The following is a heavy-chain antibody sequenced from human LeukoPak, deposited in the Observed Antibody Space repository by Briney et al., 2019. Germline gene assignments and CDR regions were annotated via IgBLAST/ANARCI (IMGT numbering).Heavy chain of an antibody. D-gene: IGHD5-12*01. CDR3: AGGSARFSGHDYFDY. V-gene: IGHV3-48*03. CDR1: AFSFSSYE. Sequence: GGSLRLSCAASAFSFSSYEMNWVRQAPGKGLEWVSYISTSGSTIYYADSVKGRFTVSRDNAKNSLYLQMNSLRAEDTAVYYCAGGSARFSGHDYFDYWGQGTLVTVSS. J-gene: IGHJ4*02. CDR2: ISTSGSTI.